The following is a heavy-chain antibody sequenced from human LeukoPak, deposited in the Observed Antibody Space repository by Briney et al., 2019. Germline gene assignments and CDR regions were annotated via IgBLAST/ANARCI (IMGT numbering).Heavy chain of an antibody. J-gene: IGHJ4*02. CDR3: ARDSGSYFY. CDR1: GGSISSSSYY. CDR2: IYYSGST. V-gene: IGHV4-39*02. Sequence: SETLSLTCTVSGGSISSSSYYWGWIRQPPGKGLEWIGSIYYSGSTYYNPSLKSRVTISVDTSKNQFSLKLSSVTAADTAVYYCARDSGSYFYWGQGTLVTVSS. D-gene: IGHD1-26*01.